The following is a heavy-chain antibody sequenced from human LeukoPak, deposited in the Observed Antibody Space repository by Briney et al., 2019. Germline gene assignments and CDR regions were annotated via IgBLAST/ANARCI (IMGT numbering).Heavy chain of an antibody. J-gene: IGHJ3*01. Sequence: ASVKVSCKVSGYTLTELSMHWVRQAPGKGLEWMGGFDPEDGETIYAQKFQGRVTMTEDTSTDTAYMELSSLRSEDTAVYYCATHYTDIVGAIWGAFDVWGQGTMVTVSS. CDR3: ATHYTDIVGAIWGAFDV. D-gene: IGHD1-26*01. CDR2: FDPEDGET. V-gene: IGHV1-24*01. CDR1: GYTLTELS.